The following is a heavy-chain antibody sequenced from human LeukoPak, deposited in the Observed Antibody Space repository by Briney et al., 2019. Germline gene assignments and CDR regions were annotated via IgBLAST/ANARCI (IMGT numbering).Heavy chain of an antibody. CDR2: ISGGNGNT. D-gene: IGHD2/OR15-2a*01. J-gene: IGHJ4*02. CDR3: ARGGNSWWLNPRANDY. CDR1: GYTFTNFG. V-gene: IGHV1-18*01. Sequence: GASVKVSCKTSGYTFTNFGIGWVRQAPGQGLEWMGWISGGNGNTDYPQTLQDRFTMTTDTSTNTAYMELRNLRSDDTAVYYCARGGNSWWLNPRANDYWGQGTLVTVSS.